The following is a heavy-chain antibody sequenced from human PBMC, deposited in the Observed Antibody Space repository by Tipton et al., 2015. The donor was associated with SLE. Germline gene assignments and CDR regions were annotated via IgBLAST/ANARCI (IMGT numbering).Heavy chain of an antibody. CDR2: IHASGSSGST. D-gene: IGHD2/OR15-2a*01. J-gene: IGHJ4*02. CDR1: GGSISSGGHY. Sequence: TLSLTCIVSGGSISSGGHYWSWIRQPAGKGLEWIGRIHASGSSGSTEYNPSLKSRVTISADTSKNHLSLKLTSVTAADTAVYFCARSSSVRTLLWPTFAYLGQGTLVTVSS. V-gene: IGHV4-61*02. CDR3: ARSSSVRTLLWPTFAY.